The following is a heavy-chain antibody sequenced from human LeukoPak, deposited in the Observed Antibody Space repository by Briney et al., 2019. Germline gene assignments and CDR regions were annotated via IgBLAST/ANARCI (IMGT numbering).Heavy chain of an antibody. V-gene: IGHV4-59*08. D-gene: IGHD6-13*01. CDR2: IYYSGST. CDR3: ARQISGYSSSWYPNWFDP. J-gene: IGHJ5*02. Sequence: SETLSLTCTVSGGSISSYYWSWIRQPPGKGLEWIGYIYYSGSTNYNPSLNSRVTISVDTSKNHFSLKLSSVTAADTAVYYCARQISGYSSSWYPNWFDPWGQGTLVTVSS. CDR1: GGSISSYY.